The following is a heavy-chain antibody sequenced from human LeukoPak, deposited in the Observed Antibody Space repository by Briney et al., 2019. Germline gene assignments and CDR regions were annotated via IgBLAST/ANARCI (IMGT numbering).Heavy chain of an antibody. CDR3: ARDPPLGPGAFDI. V-gene: IGHV4-59*01. CDR1: GGSISSYY. Sequence: SETLSLTCTVSGGSISSYYWSWIRQPPGKGLEWIGYIYYSGSTNYNPSLKSRVTISVDTSKNQFSLKLSSVTAADTAVYYCARDPPLGPGAFDIWGQGTMVTVSS. J-gene: IGHJ3*02. D-gene: IGHD7-27*01. CDR2: IYYSGST.